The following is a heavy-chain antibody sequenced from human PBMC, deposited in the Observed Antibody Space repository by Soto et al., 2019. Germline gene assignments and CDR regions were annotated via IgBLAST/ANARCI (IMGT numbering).Heavy chain of an antibody. J-gene: IGHJ6*02. Sequence: VQLVQSGAEVKKPGASVKVSCKASGYTFTSYGITWVRQAPGQGLEWMGWISAYNGNTNYAQKLQGRVTMTTDTSTSTGYVELRSLRSDDTAVYYCARGALAIKDYYYGMDVWGQGTTVTVSS. CDR2: ISAYNGNT. V-gene: IGHV1-18*01. D-gene: IGHD5-18*01. CDR3: ARGALAIKDYYYGMDV. CDR1: GYTFTSYG.